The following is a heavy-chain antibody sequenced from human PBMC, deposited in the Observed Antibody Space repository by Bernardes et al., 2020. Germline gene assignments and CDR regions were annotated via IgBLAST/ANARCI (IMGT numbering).Heavy chain of an antibody. CDR2: LFSNDEK. J-gene: IGHJ6*04. Sequence: SGPTLVKPTYTLTLTCTVSCFSLINARMCVNWIRQPPGKALEWLAHLFSNDEKSYSPSLKSRLTISKDTSKSQVVLTMTNMDPVDTATYYCARMGVEGYCNSISCFKYFFGMDVWGKGTTVTVSS. CDR3: ARMGVEGYCNSISCFKYFFGMDV. D-gene: IGHD2-2*01. CDR1: CFSLINARMC. V-gene: IGHV2-26*01.